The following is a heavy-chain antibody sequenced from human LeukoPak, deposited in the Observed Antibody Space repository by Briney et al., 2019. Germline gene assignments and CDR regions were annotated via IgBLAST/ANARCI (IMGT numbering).Heavy chain of an antibody. J-gene: IGHJ4*02. D-gene: IGHD6-19*01. CDR1: GYTFSNYV. Sequence: ASLKVPCKASGYTFSNYVISWVRQAPGQGLEWMGWISAYNCNTNYAQKVQGRVTMTTDTSTSTVHMELRSLISDDTAMYYCARVGSGWSIEYWGQGTPVTVSS. V-gene: IGHV1-18*01. CDR2: ISAYNCNT. CDR3: ARVGSGWSIEY.